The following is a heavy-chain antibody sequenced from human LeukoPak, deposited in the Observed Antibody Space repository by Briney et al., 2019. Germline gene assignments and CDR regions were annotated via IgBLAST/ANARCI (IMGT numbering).Heavy chain of an antibody. Sequence: GGSLRLSCAVSGFTFSSYWISWVRQAPGKGLEWVANIKQDGSEEYYVDSVKGRFTIPRYNAKNSLYLQMNSLRAEDTAVYYCARESFTSGSGSYYLDYWGQGTLVTVSS. J-gene: IGHJ4*02. CDR3: ARESFTSGSGSYYLDY. CDR1: GFTFSSYW. V-gene: IGHV3-7*03. D-gene: IGHD3-10*01. CDR2: IKQDGSEE.